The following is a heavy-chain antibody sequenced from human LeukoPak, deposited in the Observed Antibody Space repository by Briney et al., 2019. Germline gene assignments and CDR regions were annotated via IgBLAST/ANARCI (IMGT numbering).Heavy chain of an antibody. J-gene: IGHJ4*02. V-gene: IGHV3-66*04. Sequence: PGGSLRLSCAASGFTVSSNYMSWVRQAPGKGLEWVSVIYSGGSTYYADSVKGRFTISRDNSKNTLYLQMNSLRAEDTAVYYCARRASAALKYAFDYWGQGTLVTVS. D-gene: IGHD6-13*01. CDR3: ARRASAALKYAFDY. CDR2: IYSGGST. CDR1: GFTVSSNY.